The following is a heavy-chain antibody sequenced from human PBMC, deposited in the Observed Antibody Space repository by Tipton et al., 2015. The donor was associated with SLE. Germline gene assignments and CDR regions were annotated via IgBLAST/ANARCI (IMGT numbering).Heavy chain of an antibody. CDR1: GFTFSSYA. J-gene: IGHJ4*02. D-gene: IGHD6-13*01. V-gene: IGHV3-23*01. Sequence: SLRLSCAVSGFTFSSYAMNWVRQAPGKGLEWVSAISGAGGSTYYADSVKGRFTISRDNYKNTLHLQMNFLRTDDTAVYFCGRGAAAGPDQPLDHWGQGTLVTVSS. CDR2: ISGAGGST. CDR3: GRGAAAGPDQPLDH.